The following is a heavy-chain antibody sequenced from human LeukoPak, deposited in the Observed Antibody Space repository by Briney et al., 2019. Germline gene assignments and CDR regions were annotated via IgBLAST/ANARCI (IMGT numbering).Heavy chain of an antibody. CDR3: AKHTIFGVVITLFDY. J-gene: IGHJ4*02. D-gene: IGHD3-3*01. Sequence: GGSLRLSCAASGFTFSNYAMSWVRQAPGKGLEWVSAISGSGGSTYYAGSVKGRFTISRDNSKNTLYLQMNSLRAEDTAVYYCAKHTIFGVVITLFDYWGQGTLVTVSS. CDR1: GFTFSNYA. V-gene: IGHV3-23*01. CDR2: ISGSGGST.